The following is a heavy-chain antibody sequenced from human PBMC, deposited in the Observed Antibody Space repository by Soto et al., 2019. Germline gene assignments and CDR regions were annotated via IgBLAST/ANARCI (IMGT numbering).Heavy chain of an antibody. Sequence: QVQLVQSGGEVKKPGASVKGSCKTSGYSFTTYGISWVRQAPGQGLEWMGWISAYNGNTNYAQKRQGRVTMTTDTSTSTAYMELRSLRSDDTAVYYCAREGPAPYYSYGMDVWGQWSTVTVS. V-gene: IGHV1-18*01. CDR1: GYSFTTYG. CDR2: ISAYNGNT. J-gene: IGHJ6*02. CDR3: AREGPAPYYSYGMDV.